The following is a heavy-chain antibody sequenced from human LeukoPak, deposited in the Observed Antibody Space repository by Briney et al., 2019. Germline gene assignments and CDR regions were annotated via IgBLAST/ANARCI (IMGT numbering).Heavy chain of an antibody. Sequence: GGSLRLSCAASGITFSRSWMSWVRQAPGKGLEWVAFIKEDGSEIYYVDSVKGRFTISRDNAENSLYLQTNSLRAEDTAVYYRARDRGGRTGLDDWGQGTLVTVSS. V-gene: IGHV3-7*04. J-gene: IGHJ4*02. CDR1: GITFSRSW. D-gene: IGHD2-15*01. CDR2: IKEDGSEI. CDR3: ARDRGGRTGLDD.